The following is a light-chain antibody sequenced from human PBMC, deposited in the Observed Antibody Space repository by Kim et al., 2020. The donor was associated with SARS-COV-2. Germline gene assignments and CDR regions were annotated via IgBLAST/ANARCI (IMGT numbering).Light chain of an antibody. Sequence: QSVLTQPPSVSGAPGQRVTISCTGSSSNIGAGYDVHWYQQLPGTAPKLLIYGNSNRPSGVPDRFSGSKSGTSASLAITGLQAEDEAGYYCQSYDSSLHWVFGGGTQLTVL. CDR3: QSYDSSLHWV. CDR2: GNS. J-gene: IGLJ3*02. V-gene: IGLV1-40*01. CDR1: SSNIGAGYD.